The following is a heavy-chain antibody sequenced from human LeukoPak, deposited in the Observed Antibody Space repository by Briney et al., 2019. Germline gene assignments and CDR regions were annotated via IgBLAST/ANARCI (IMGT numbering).Heavy chain of an antibody. D-gene: IGHD4-17*01. J-gene: IGHJ4*02. CDR2: AYYSGST. V-gene: IGHV4-59*01. CDR1: GASISSYY. Sequence: SSETLSLTCTVSGASISSYYWGWIRQPPGKGLEWIGYAYYSGSTNYNPSLKSRVTISVDTSKDQFSLKLSSVTAADTAVYYCARSTTADYWGQGTLVTVSS. CDR3: ARSTTADY.